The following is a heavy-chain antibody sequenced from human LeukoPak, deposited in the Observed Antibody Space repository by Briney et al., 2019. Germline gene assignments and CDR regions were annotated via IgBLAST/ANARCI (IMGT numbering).Heavy chain of an antibody. V-gene: IGHV3-23*01. CDR3: AKRVPYSRSSVYLDL. D-gene: IGHD6-6*01. CDR1: EFTFTNYG. Sequence: GGSLRLSCVASEFTFTNYGMNWVRQAPGKGLEWVSSISDTGGNTYYADPVKGRFTVSRDNSKNTLYLQMSSLRAEDTAVYYCAKRVPYSRSSVYLDLWGLGTLVTVSS. CDR2: ISDTGGNT. J-gene: IGHJ4*02.